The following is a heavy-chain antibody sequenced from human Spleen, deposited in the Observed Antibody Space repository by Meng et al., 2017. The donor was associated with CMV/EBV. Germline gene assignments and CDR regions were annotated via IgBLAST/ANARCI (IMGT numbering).Heavy chain of an antibody. CDR2: ITWDGGDT. J-gene: IGHJ6*02. V-gene: IGHV3-43D*03. Sequence: GESLKISCAASGFKFDDYAMHWVRQGPGKGLEWVSLITWDGGDTYYADSVKGRFTISRDNSKNSLYLQMNSLSAEDAAVYYCAKAEYGSGNGMDVWGQGTTVTVSS. CDR3: AKAEYGSGNGMDV. CDR1: GFKFDDYA. D-gene: IGHD3-10*01.